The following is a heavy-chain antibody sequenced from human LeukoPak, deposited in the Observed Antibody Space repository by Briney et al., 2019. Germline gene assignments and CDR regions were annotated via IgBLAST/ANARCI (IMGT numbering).Heavy chain of an antibody. CDR1: GFTFSSYS. CDR3: AREYEGTYSSGWPVDY. J-gene: IGHJ4*02. CDR2: ISSSSSYI. Sequence: GGSLRLSCAASGFTFSSYSMNWVRQAPGKGLEWVSSISSSSSYIYYADSVKGRFTISGDNAKNSLYLQMNSLRAEDTAVYYCAREYEGTYSSGWPVDYWGQGTLVTVSS. D-gene: IGHD6-19*01. V-gene: IGHV3-21*01.